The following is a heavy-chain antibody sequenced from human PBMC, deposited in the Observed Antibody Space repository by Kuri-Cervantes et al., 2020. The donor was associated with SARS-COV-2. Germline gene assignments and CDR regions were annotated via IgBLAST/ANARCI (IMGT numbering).Heavy chain of an antibody. CDR3: ARTTPQMKTYYYCVDV. V-gene: IGHV2-70*11. D-gene: IGHD2-15*01. J-gene: IGHJ6*03. Sequence: SGPTLPKLSQKLALTFPFSGLSLTTSGMCVSWIRQPPGKALEWLARIDWDDDKYYSTSLKTRLTISKDASKNQVVLTMTNMDPVDTATYYCARTTPQMKTYYYCVDVQGKGTTVTVSS. CDR2: IDWDDDK. CDR1: GLSLTTSGMC.